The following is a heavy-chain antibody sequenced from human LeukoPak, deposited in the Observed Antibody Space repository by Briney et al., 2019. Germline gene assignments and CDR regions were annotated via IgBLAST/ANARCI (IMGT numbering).Heavy chain of an antibody. J-gene: IGHJ6*03. CDR1: GFTFSGFA. D-gene: IGHD2-8*01. CDR2: ISRSGEST. Sequence: PGGSLRLSCAASGFTFSGFAMSWIRQAPGKGLEWVSSISRSGESTFYADSVKGRFTISRDNSKNTLYLQMNSLRAEDTAVYYCAKTSNNYYYYMDVWGKGTTVTVSS. CDR3: AKTSNNYYYYMDV. V-gene: IGHV3-23*01.